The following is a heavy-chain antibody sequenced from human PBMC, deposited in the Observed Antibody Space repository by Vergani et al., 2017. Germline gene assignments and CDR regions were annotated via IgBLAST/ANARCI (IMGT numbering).Heavy chain of an antibody. CDR1: GYTFTSYG. Sequence: QVQLVQSGAEVKKPGASVKVSCKASGYTFTSYGISWVRQAPGQGLEWMGWISAYNGNTNYAQKIQGRVTMTTDTSTSTAYMELRSLRSDDTAVYYCARVHKIFGVVIRRYYYMDVWGKGTTVTVSS. D-gene: IGHD3-3*01. CDR2: ISAYNGNT. V-gene: IGHV1-18*01. J-gene: IGHJ6*03. CDR3: ARVHKIFGVVIRRYYYMDV.